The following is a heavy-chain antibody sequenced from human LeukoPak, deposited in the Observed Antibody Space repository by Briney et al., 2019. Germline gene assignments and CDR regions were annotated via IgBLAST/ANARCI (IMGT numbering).Heavy chain of an antibody. CDR3: ARVTGASYFDY. D-gene: IGHD3-9*01. Sequence: PGGSLRLSCAASGFTFSSHAMSWVRQTPGKGLEWVSVIYSGGSTYYADSVKGRFTISRDNSKNTLYLQMNSLRAEDTAVYYCARVTGASYFDYWGQGTLVTVSS. J-gene: IGHJ4*02. CDR1: GFTFSSHA. CDR2: IYSGGST. V-gene: IGHV3-66*01.